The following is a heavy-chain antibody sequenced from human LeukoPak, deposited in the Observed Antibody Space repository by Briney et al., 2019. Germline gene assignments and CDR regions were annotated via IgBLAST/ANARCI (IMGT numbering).Heavy chain of an antibody. J-gene: IGHJ5*02. CDR3: ARDHQLQNGNWFDP. Sequence: GRSLRLSCAASGFTFSSYGMHWVRQAPGKGLEWVAAISYDGSNKCYADSVKGRFSVSRDNSKNTLYLQMNSLRPEDTAVYYCARDHQLQNGNWFDPWGQGTLVTVSS. CDR1: GFTFSSYG. V-gene: IGHV3-30*03. D-gene: IGHD2-2*01. CDR2: ISYDGSNK.